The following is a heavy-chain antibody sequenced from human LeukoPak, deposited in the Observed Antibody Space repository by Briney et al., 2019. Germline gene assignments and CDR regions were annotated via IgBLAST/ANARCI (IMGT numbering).Heavy chain of an antibody. D-gene: IGHD5-12*01. CDR3: AESGYSGYDYMDV. J-gene: IGHJ6*02. V-gene: IGHV4-38-2*02. CDR2: INHSGST. Sequence: SETLSLTCTVSGYSISSGYYWGWIRQPPGKGLEWIGEINHSGSTNYNPSLKSRVTISVDTSKNQFSLKLSSVTAADTAVYYCAESGYSGYDYMDVWGQGTTVTVSS. CDR1: GYSISSGYY.